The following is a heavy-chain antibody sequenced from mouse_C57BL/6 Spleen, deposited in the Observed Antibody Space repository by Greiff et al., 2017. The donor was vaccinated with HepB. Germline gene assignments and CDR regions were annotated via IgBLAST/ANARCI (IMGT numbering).Heavy chain of an antibody. CDR3: AREGYYGSL. CDR2: IDPSDSYT. D-gene: IGHD1-1*01. V-gene: IGHV1-50*01. CDR1: GYTFTSYW. J-gene: IGHJ3*01. Sequence: VQLQQPGAELVKPGASVKLSCKASGYTFTSYWMQWVKQRPGQGLEWIGEIDPSDSYTNYNQKFKGKATLTVDTSSSTAYMQLSSLTSEDSAVYYCAREGYYGSLWGQGTLVTVSA.